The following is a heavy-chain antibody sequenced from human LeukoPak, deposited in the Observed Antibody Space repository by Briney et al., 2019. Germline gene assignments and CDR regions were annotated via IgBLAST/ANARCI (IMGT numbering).Heavy chain of an antibody. Sequence: PGGSLRLSCAASGFTFSNAWMSWVRQAPGKGLEWVGRIKSKTDGGTTDYAAPVKGRFTISRDDSKNTLYLQMNSLKTEDTAVYYCARGGRQQLTLDYWGQGTLVTVSS. V-gene: IGHV3-15*01. J-gene: IGHJ4*02. CDR2: IKSKTDGGTT. CDR1: GFTFSNAW. CDR3: ARGGRQQLTLDY. D-gene: IGHD6-13*01.